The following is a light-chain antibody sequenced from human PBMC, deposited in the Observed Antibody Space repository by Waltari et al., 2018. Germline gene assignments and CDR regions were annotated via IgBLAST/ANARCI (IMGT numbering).Light chain of an antibody. CDR1: NSAIGVHNY. Sequence: QSALTQPASVSGSPGQSITIPCTATNSAIGVHNYFSWYQQHLGKAPKLILYGGSKRPSGVSNRFSGSKADNTASLTISGVQAGDEADYYCSSYTTRDTWLFGGGTKVTVL. CDR2: GGS. V-gene: IGLV2-14*03. CDR3: SSYTTRDTWL. J-gene: IGLJ3*02.